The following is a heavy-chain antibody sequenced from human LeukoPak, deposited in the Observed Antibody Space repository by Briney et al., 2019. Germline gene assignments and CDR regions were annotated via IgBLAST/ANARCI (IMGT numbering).Heavy chain of an antibody. D-gene: IGHD3-16*01. CDR1: GFTFSNAW. CDR3: TTSSSGYAFDY. J-gene: IGHJ4*02. V-gene: IGHV3-15*01. Sequence: GGSLRLSCAASGFTFSNAWMSWVRQAPGKGLEWVGRIKSKTDGGTTGYAAPVNGRFTISRDDSKNTLYLQMNSLKTEDTAVYYCTTSSSGYAFDYWGQGTLVTVSS. CDR2: IKSKTDGGTT.